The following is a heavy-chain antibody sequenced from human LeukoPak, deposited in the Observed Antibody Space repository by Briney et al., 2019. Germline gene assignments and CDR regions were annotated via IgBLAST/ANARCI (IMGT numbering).Heavy chain of an antibody. J-gene: IGHJ4*02. CDR1: GYTFTSYG. D-gene: IGHD3-10*01. CDR3: ARSLKIRRSGSPDY. V-gene: IGHV1-18*01. Sequence: GASVKVSCKASGYTFTSYGISWVRQAPGQGLEWMGWISAYNGNTNYAQKLQGRVTMNTDTSTSTAYMELRSLRSDGTAVYYCARSLKIRRSGSPDYWGQGTLVTVSS. CDR2: ISAYNGNT.